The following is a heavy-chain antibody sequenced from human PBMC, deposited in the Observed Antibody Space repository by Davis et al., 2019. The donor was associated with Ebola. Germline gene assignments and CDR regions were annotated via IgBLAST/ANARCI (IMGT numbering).Heavy chain of an antibody. CDR3: AKGNGARAEYFYY. Sequence: GESLKISCAASGFTFGDYTMHWVRQVSGKGLEWVSFINWDGSNTYYADSVKGRFTISRDNSKNTLYLQMNSLRIADSALYYCAKGNGARAEYFYYWGQGSLVTVSS. V-gene: IGHV3-43*01. D-gene: IGHD1-26*01. CDR1: GFTFGDYT. CDR2: INWDGSNT. J-gene: IGHJ1*01.